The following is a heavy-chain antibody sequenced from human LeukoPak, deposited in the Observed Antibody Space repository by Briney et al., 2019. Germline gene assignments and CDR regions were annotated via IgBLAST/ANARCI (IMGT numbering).Heavy chain of an antibody. CDR2: IDRSSSII. Sequence: GGSLRLSCAASGFTSSNYNMDWVRQAPGKGLEWVSYIDRSSSIIYYADSVKGRFTISRDNAKNSLYLQMNSLRAEDSAVYYCARDGNMGAEIDYWGQGTLVTVSS. V-gene: IGHV3-48*01. CDR3: ARDGNMGAEIDY. D-gene: IGHD1-26*01. J-gene: IGHJ4*02. CDR1: GFTSSNYN.